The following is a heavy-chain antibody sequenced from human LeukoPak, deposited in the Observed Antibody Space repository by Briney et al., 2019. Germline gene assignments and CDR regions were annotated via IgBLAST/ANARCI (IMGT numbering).Heavy chain of an antibody. Sequence: ASVKVSCKASGYTFPNYGITWMRQAPGQGLEWMGWISTNNGNTNYVQKFQGRVTMTTDTSTSTAYMELRSLTSDDTAVYYCARDLEFPDYWGQGTLVTVSS. V-gene: IGHV1-18*01. D-gene: IGHD3-3*01. CDR1: GYTFPNYG. CDR2: ISTNNGNT. CDR3: ARDLEFPDY. J-gene: IGHJ4*02.